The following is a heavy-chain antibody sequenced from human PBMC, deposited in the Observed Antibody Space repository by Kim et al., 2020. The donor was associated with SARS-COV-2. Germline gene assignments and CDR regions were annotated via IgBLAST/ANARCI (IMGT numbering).Heavy chain of an antibody. CDR3: ARDRYPYGQGWFDP. D-gene: IGHD2-2*02. CDR2: INPTTGNP. V-gene: IGHV7-4-1*02. J-gene: IGHJ5*02. Sequence: MNWVRQAPGKGLGWMGWINPTTGNPTYAQGFTGRFVFSLDTSVSTAYLQISSLKAEDTAVYYCARDRYPYGQGWFDPWGQGTLVTVSS.